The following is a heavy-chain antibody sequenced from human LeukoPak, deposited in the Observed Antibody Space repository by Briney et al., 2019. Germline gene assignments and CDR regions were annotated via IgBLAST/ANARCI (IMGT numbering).Heavy chain of an antibody. Sequence: SETLSLTCTVSGGSISSYYWSWIRQPPGKGLEWIGYIYYSGSTNYNPSLKSRVTISVDTSKNQFSLKLSSVTAADTAVYYCARGLGGYSYGYGFDYWGQGTLVTVSS. CDR2: IYYSGST. CDR3: ARGLGGYSYGYGFDY. J-gene: IGHJ4*02. D-gene: IGHD5-18*01. CDR1: GGSISSYY. V-gene: IGHV4-59*12.